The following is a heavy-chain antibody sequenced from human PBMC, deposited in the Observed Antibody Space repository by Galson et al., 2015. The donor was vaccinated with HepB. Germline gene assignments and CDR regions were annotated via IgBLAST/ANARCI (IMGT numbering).Heavy chain of an antibody. V-gene: IGHV1-69*02. Sequence: SVKVSCKASGDTFTSYPISWVRQAPGQGLEWMGRIIPILGIANYAQKFQGRVTITADKSTSTAYMELSSLRSEDTAVYYCAGGNYYDSSGHKDWGQGTLVTVSS. CDR1: GDTFTSYP. D-gene: IGHD3-22*01. CDR2: IIPILGIA. CDR3: AGGNYYDSSGHKD. J-gene: IGHJ4*02.